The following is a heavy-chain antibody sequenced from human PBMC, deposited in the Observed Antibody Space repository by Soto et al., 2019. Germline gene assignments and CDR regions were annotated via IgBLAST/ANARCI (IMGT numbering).Heavy chain of an antibody. CDR2: IYWDDDK. D-gene: IGHD1-26*01. CDR3: AHSLGMGATTLRWFDP. V-gene: IGHV2-5*02. Sequence: QITLKESGPPLVKPTQTLTLTCTFSGFSLSTSGVGVGWIRQPPGKALEWLALIYWDDDKRYSPSLKSRLTITNDTSKNQVVLTMANMDPVDTATYYCAHSLGMGATTLRWFDPWGQGTLVTVSS. J-gene: IGHJ5*02. CDR1: GFSLSTSGVG.